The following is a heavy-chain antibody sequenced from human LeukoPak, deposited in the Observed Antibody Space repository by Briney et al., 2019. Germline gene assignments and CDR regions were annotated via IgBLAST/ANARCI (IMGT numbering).Heavy chain of an antibody. CDR1: GFTFSSYA. D-gene: IGHD6-19*01. V-gene: IGHV3-30-3*01. Sequence: GGSLRLSCAASGFTFSSYAMSWVRQAPGKGLEWVAVISYDGSNKYYADSVKGRFTISRDNSKNTLYLQMNSLRAEDTAVYYCARDLYSSGWNFQHWGQGTLVTVSS. CDR2: ISYDGSNK. CDR3: ARDLYSSGWNFQH. J-gene: IGHJ1*01.